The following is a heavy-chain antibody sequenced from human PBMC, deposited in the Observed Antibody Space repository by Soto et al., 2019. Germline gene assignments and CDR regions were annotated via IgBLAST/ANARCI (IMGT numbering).Heavy chain of an antibody. V-gene: IGHV4-34*01. Sequence: SETLSLTCAVYRESFSAFYWSWIRQPPGKGLEWIGEINHSGSTNYNPSLKSRVTISVDTSRNQFSLNLNSMTAADTAVYYCARGANWRVSWYFDLWGRGTLVTVSS. D-gene: IGHD1-1*01. CDR1: RESFSAFY. J-gene: IGHJ2*01. CDR3: ARGANWRVSWYFDL. CDR2: INHSGST.